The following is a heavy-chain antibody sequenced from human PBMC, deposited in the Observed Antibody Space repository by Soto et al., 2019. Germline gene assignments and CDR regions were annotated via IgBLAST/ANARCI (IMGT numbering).Heavy chain of an antibody. CDR2: IPHSGCT. CDR3: VRGVLS. V-gene: IGHV4-31*01. J-gene: IGHJ1*01. Sequence: QVQLQESGPGLVKASPTLSLTCNVSGGSISSGGYYWTWIRQHPGKGLEWIGNIPHSGCTLYNPSLKRLVSLPADTSKNPCPLKLSTVTAADTAVYFCVRGVLSGGQGPLITVSS. D-gene: IGHD5-18*01. CDR1: GGSISSGGYY.